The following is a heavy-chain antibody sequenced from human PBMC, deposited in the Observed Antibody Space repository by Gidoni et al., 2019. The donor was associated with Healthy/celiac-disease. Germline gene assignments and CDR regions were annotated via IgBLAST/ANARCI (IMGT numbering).Heavy chain of an antibody. J-gene: IGHJ1*01. V-gene: IGHV4-34*01. CDR2: INHSGST. Sequence: QVQLQQWGAGLLKPSETLSLTCAVYGGSFRGYYWSWIRQPPGKGLEWIGEINHSGSTNYNPSLKSRVTISVDTSKNQFSLKLSSVTAADTAVYYCARGRTRVVVPAAIGYFQHWGQGTLVTVSS. D-gene: IGHD2-2*02. CDR3: ARGRTRVVVPAAIGYFQH. CDR1: GGSFRGYY.